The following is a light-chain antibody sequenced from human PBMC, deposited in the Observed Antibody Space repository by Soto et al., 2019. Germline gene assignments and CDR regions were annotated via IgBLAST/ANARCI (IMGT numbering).Light chain of an antibody. CDR2: EVS. J-gene: IGLJ2*01. CDR3: CSYAGSSTLVV. CDR1: SSDVGSYNL. V-gene: IGLV2-23*02. Sequence: QSALTQPASVSGSPGQSLTISCTGTSSDVGSYNLVSWYQQHPGKAPKLMIYEVSKRPSGVSNRFSGSKSGNTASLTISGLPAEDEADYYCCSYAGSSTLVVFGGGTKLTVL.